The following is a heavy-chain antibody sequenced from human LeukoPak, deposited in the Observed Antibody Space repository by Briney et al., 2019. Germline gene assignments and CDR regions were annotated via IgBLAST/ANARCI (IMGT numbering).Heavy chain of an antibody. CDR3: ATEMTPVVPDY. CDR1: GHTLSELT. J-gene: IGHJ4*02. D-gene: IGHD4-11*01. V-gene: IGHV1-24*01. Sequence: ASVTVSCKVSGHTLSELTMYWVRQAPGKGLEWMGGFDPENDERMYARNFRGRVTMTEDTSTDTAYMELSSLRSEDTAVYFCATEMTPVVPDYWGQGTLVTVSS. CDR2: FDPENDER.